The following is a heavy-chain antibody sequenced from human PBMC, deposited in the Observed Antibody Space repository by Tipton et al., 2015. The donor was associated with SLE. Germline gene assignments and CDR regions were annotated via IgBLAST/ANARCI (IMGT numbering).Heavy chain of an antibody. Sequence: QVQLVQSGAEVKKPGASVKVSCKASGYTFTDYAFSWVRQAPGQGLEWMGWISPYTGNTKYALNAKGRVTLTTDTSMTTAYMEVRSLTSDDTAVYYCARDLWDSPSRTDYWGQGTLVTVSS. CDR1: GYTFTDYA. D-gene: IGHD1-26*01. CDR3: ARDLWDSPSRTDY. V-gene: IGHV1-18*01. CDR2: ISPYTGNT. J-gene: IGHJ4*02.